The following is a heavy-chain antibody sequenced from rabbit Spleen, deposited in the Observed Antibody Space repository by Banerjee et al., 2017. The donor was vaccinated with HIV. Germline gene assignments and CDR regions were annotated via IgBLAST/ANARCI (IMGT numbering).Heavy chain of an antibody. CDR1: GFSFSSSDY. D-gene: IGHD8-1*01. CDR2: IDPVFGIT. CDR3: ARDGAGGSYFAL. Sequence: QSLEESGGDLVKPGGTLTLTCTASGFSFSSSDYMCWVRQAPGKGLEWIGYIDPVFGITYYANWVNGRFSISRENAQNTVFLQMTSLTAADTATYFCARDGAGGSYFALWGQGTLVTVS. J-gene: IGHJ4*01. V-gene: IGHV1S40*01.